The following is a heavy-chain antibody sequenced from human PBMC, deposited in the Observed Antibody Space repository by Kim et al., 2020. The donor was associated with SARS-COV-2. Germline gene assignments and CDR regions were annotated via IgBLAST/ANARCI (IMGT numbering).Heavy chain of an antibody. J-gene: IGHJ4*02. Sequence: GSTYYTPSLKSRVTRSVDTSKNQFSRKLSSVTAADTAVYYCARDHDGRFDYWGQGTLVTVSS. V-gene: IGHV4-30-2*05. D-gene: IGHD1-1*01. CDR2: GST. CDR3: ARDHDGRFDY.